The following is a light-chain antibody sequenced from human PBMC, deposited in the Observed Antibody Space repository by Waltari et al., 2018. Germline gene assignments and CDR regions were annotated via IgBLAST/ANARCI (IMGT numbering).Light chain of an antibody. CDR2: EVS. Sequence: QSALTQPPSASGSLGQSITISCSGTSNDIGAYNYVFWHQQHPGKAPRVIISEVSKRPPGVPDRFSGSKSGNTASLTISGLQAEDEADYYCTSHAGSNIPVVFGGGTRVTVL. CDR1: SNDIGAYNY. V-gene: IGLV2-8*01. J-gene: IGLJ3*02. CDR3: TSHAGSNIPVV.